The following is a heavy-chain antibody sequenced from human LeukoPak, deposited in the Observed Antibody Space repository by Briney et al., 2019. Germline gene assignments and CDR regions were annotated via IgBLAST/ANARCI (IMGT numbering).Heavy chain of an antibody. D-gene: IGHD5-18*01. CDR3: AKKQLWRPFDY. CDR2: ISYDGSNK. CDR1: GFTFSXYA. V-gene: IGHV3-30-3*01. J-gene: IGHJ4*02. Sequence: GRSLRLSCAASGFTFSXYAMHWVRQAPGKGLEWGAVISYDGSNKYYADSVKGRFTISRDNSKNTLYLQMNSLRAEDTAVYYCAKKQLWRPFDYWGQGTLVTVSS.